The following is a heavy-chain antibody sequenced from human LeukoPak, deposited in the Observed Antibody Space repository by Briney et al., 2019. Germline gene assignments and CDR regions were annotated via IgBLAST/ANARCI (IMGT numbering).Heavy chain of an antibody. CDR3: ARDGVYGDIDY. CDR2: ISSSGSTI. CDR1: GFTFSGYA. J-gene: IGHJ4*02. V-gene: IGHV3-48*03. D-gene: IGHD4-17*01. Sequence: PGGSLRLSCAASGFTFSGYAMSWVRQAPGKGLECVSAISSSGSTIYYADSVKGRFTISRDNAKSSLYLQMNSLRAEDTAVYYCARDGVYGDIDYWGQGTQVTVSS.